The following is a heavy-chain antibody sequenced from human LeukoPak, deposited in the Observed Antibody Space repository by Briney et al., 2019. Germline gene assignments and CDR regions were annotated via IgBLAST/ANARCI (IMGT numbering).Heavy chain of an antibody. J-gene: IGHJ5*02. Sequence: GASVKVSCKASGYTFTAYYMHWVRQAPGQGLEWMGWINPKSGGTNSAQKFQGRVTMTRDTSISTAYMELSRLKFDDTAVYYCARVSTSGYRDWLDPWGQGTLVTVSS. CDR3: ARVSTSGYRDWLDP. CDR2: INPKSGGT. CDR1: GYTFTAYY. V-gene: IGHV1-2*02. D-gene: IGHD3-9*01.